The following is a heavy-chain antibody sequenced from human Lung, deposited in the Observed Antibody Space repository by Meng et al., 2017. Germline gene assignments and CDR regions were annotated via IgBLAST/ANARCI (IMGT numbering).Heavy chain of an antibody. D-gene: IGHD3-3*01. V-gene: IGHV4-31*03. CDR2: IYYSGSN. CDR3: VRERNRLLDP. CDR1: GLPFSSGGYY. Sequence: QLQLQESRPGLVKPSQTPSRTCTVSGLPFSSGGYYWGLVRQHPGRGLEWIGYIYYSGSNFYNPAFKSRVTISVDTSKNQFSLNMNSVSAADTAVYYCVRERNRLLDPWGQGTLVTVSS. J-gene: IGHJ5*02.